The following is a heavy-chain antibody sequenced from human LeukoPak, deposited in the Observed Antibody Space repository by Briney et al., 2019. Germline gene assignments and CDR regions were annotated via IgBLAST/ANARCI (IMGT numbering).Heavy chain of an antibody. D-gene: IGHD1/OR15-1a*01. CDR3: ARDRLTTGTTGTFDY. CDR1: GYSISSGYY. V-gene: IGHV4-38-2*02. J-gene: IGHJ4*02. CDR2: IYHSGST. Sequence: SETLSLTCTVSGYSISSGYYWGWIRQPPGKGLEWIGSIYHSGSTYYNPSLKSRVTISVDTSKNQFSLKLSSVTAADTAVYYCARDRLTTGTTGTFDYWGQGTLVTVSS.